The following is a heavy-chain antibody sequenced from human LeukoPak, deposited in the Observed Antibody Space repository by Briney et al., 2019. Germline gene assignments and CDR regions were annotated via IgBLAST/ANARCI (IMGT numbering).Heavy chain of an antibody. J-gene: IGHJ4*02. D-gene: IGHD3-9*01. V-gene: IGHV1-18*01. CDR1: GYTFTSYG. CDR3: ARGILTGYTIYYFDY. Sequence: ASVKVSCKASGYTFTSYGISWVRQAPGQGLEWMEWISAYNGNTNYAQKLQGRVTMTTDTSTSTAYMELRSLRSDDTAVYYCARGILTGYTIYYFDYWGQGTPVTVSS. CDR2: ISAYNGNT.